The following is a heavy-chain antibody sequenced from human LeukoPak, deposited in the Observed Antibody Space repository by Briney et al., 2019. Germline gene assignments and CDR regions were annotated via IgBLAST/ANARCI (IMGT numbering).Heavy chain of an antibody. V-gene: IGHV3-30*18. CDR3: AKDQGDFDY. CDR1: GFTFSSYD. CDR2: ISYDGSNK. Sequence: PGGSLRLSCAASGFTFSSYDMHWVRQAPGKGLEWVAVISYDGSNKFYADSVKGRFTISRDNSKNTLYLQMNCLRTEDTAVYYCAKDQGDFDYWGQGTLVTVSS. J-gene: IGHJ4*02.